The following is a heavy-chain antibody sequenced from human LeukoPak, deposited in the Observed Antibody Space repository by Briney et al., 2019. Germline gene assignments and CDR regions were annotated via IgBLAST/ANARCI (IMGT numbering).Heavy chain of an antibody. CDR2: IRSKAYGGTT. V-gene: IGHV3-49*04. CDR3: TREGRGSDAFDY. D-gene: IGHD3-16*01. J-gene: IGHJ4*02. Sequence: GRSLRLSCTASGFTFGDYAMSWVRQAPGKGLEWVGFIRSKAYGGTTEYAASVKGRFTISRDDSKSIAYLQMNSLKTEDTAVYYCTREGRGSDAFDYWGQGTLVTVPS. CDR1: GFTFGDYA.